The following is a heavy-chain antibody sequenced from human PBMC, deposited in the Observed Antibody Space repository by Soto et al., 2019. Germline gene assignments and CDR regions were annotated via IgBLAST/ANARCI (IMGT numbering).Heavy chain of an antibody. J-gene: IGHJ4*02. CDR1: GGSITSSSYY. CDR2: IYYSGST. D-gene: IGHD2-15*01. V-gene: IGHV4-39*02. Sequence: TSETLSLTCTVSGGSITSSSYYWGWIRQPPGKGLEWIGNIYYSGSTYYNPSLKSRVTISVDTSKTQFPLKLSSVTAADTAVYYCAREGGGYCSGGSCQVDYWGQGTLVTVSS. CDR3: AREGGGYCSGGSCQVDY.